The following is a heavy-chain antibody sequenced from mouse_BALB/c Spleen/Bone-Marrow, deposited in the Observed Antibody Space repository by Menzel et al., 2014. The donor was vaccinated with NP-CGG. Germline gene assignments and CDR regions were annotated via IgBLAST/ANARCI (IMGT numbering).Heavy chain of an antibody. CDR2: IWAGGST. J-gene: IGHJ2*01. V-gene: IGHV2-9*02. Sequence: VKLMESGPGLVAPSQSLSIPCTVSGFSLXSYGVHWVRQPPGKGLEWLGVIWAGGSTNYNSALMSRLSISKDNSESQVFLKMNSLQTDDTAIYYCARDRGYYKDVGDYWGQGTTLTVSS. CDR1: GFSLXSYG. D-gene: IGHD2-3*01. CDR3: ARDRGYYKDVGDY.